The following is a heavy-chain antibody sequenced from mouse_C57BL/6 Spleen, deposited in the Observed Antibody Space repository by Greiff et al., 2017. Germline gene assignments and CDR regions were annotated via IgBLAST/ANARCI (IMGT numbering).Heavy chain of an antibody. Sequence: DVMLVESGGGLVKPGGSLTLSCAASGFTFSSYAMSWVRQTPEKRLEWVATISDGGSYTYYPDNVKGRFTISRDNAKNNLYLQMSHLKSEDTAMYYCARDFRYDYDGRADYWGQGTTLTVSS. D-gene: IGHD2-4*01. CDR3: ARDFRYDYDGRADY. CDR1: GFTFSSYA. CDR2: ISDGGSYT. J-gene: IGHJ2*01. V-gene: IGHV5-4*01.